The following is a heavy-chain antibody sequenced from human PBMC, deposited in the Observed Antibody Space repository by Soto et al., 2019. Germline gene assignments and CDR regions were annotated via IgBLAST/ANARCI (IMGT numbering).Heavy chain of an antibody. CDR1: GFTFSSYA. J-gene: IGHJ4*02. D-gene: IGHD1-26*01. CDR2: ISGSGGST. V-gene: IGHV3-23*04. Sequence: VQLVESGGGVVQPGRSLRLSCAASGFTFSSYAMHWVRQAPGKGLEWVSTISGSGGSTYYADSVKGRFTISRDNSKNTLYWQMNSLRAEDTAVYYCAKGGGSNYGYYFDYWGQGTLVTVSS. CDR3: AKGGGSNYGYYFDY.